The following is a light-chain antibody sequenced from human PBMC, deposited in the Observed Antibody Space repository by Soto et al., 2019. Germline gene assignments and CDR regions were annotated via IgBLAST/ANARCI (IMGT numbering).Light chain of an antibody. Sequence: EIVLTQSPGTLSLSPGERATLSCRASRSVSASYLAWYQQKPGQAPRLLIYGASSRVTGFPDRFSGSGSGTDFTLTISRLEPEDSAVYYCQQYDTSATFGQGTKLEI. CDR1: RSVSASY. CDR2: GAS. J-gene: IGKJ2*01. V-gene: IGKV3-20*01. CDR3: QQYDTSAT.